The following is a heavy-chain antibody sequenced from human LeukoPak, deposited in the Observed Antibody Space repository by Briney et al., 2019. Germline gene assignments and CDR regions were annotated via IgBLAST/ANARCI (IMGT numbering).Heavy chain of an antibody. CDR1: GFTFSSYD. CDR3: ARVEPGGHQIDY. Sequence: GGSLRLSCAASGFTFSSYDMNWVRQAPGKGLEWVSYISPSSTRIDYAASVRGRFTISRDNAKRSLYLQMSSLRAEDTAVYYCARVEPGGHQIDYWGQGTLVTVSS. V-gene: IGHV3-48*04. CDR2: ISPSSTRI. D-gene: IGHD2-2*01. J-gene: IGHJ4*02.